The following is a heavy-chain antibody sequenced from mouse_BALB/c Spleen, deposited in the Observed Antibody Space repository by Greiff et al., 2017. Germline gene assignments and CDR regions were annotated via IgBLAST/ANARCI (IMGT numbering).Heavy chain of an antibody. V-gene: IGHV1-4*01. Sequence: VQLQQSGAELARPGASVKMSCKASGYTFTSYTMHWVKQRPGQGLEWIGYINPSSGYTNYNQKFKDKATLTADKSSSTAYMQLSSLTSEDSAVYYCASGGRYGVGYAMDYWGQGTSVTVSS. D-gene: IGHD2-14*01. CDR3: ASGGRYGVGYAMDY. J-gene: IGHJ4*01. CDR2: INPSSGYT. CDR1: GYTFTSYT.